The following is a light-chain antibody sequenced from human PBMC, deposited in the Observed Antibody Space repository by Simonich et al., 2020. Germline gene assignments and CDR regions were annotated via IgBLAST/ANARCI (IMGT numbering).Light chain of an antibody. CDR3: QQYYSTPYT. J-gene: IGKJ2*01. V-gene: IGKV4-1*01. CDR2: GES. CDR1: PSVLYSSNNKNY. Sequence: DIVMTQSPDSLAVSLGERATINCKSSPSVLYSSNNKNYLAWYQQKPGQPPKLLIYGESTRESGVPDRFSGSGSGTDFTLTISSLQAEDVAVYYCQQYYSTPYTFGQGTKLEIK.